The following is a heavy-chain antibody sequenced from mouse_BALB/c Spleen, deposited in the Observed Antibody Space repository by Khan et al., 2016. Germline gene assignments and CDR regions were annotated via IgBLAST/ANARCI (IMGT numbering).Heavy chain of an antibody. V-gene: IGHV1-80*01. CDR2: IYPGDGDT. D-gene: IGHD4-1*01. CDR3: AKLSGTRGAMDY. Sequence: QVRLRQSGAELVRPGSSVKISCKASGYAFSSYWMNWVKQRPGQGLEWIGQIYPGDGDTNYNGKFKGKATLTADKSSSTAYMQLSSLTSEDSAVYFCAKLSGTRGAMDYWGQGTSVTVSS. J-gene: IGHJ4*01. CDR1: GYAFSSYW.